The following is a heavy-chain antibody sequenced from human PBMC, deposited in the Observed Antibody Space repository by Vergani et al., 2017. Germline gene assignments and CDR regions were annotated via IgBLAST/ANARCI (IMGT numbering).Heavy chain of an antibody. J-gene: IGHJ6*02. D-gene: IGHD2-2*01. Sequence: EVQLVESGGGLVKPGGSLRLSCAASGFTFSSYSMNWVRQAPGKGLEWVSSISSSSSYIYYADSVKGRFTISRDNSKNTLYLQMNSLRAEDTAVYYCSRYCSSTSCQRYYYYGMDVWGQGTTVTVSS. CDR1: GFTFSSYS. V-gene: IGHV3-21*04. CDR2: ISSSSSYI. CDR3: SRYCSSTSCQRYYYYGMDV.